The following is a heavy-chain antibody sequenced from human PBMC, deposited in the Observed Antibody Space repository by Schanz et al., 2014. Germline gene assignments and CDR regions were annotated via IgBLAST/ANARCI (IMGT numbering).Heavy chain of an antibody. CDR1: GFTFGDYA. J-gene: IGHJ4*02. Sequence: EVQLLESGGGLVQPGGSLRLSCAASGFTFGDYAMHWVRQAPGKGLEWVSVISASGGDTYYADSVKGRFTISRDNSKNALYLQMNSLRAEDTDVYYCAKVRYSSGWRGDYFDEWGQGTLVTVAS. V-gene: IGHV3-23*01. CDR3: AKVRYSSGWRGDYFDE. CDR2: ISASGGDT. D-gene: IGHD6-25*01.